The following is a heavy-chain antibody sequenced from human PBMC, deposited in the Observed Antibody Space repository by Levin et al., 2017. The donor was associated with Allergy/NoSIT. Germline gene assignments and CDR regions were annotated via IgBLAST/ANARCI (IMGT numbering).Heavy chain of an antibody. CDR1: GFTFSSYS. CDR3: ARDVTRSSWYPRDAFDI. D-gene: IGHD6-13*01. V-gene: IGHV3-21*01. CDR2: ISSSSSYI. J-gene: IGHJ3*02. Sequence: LSLTCAASGFTFSSYSMNWVRQAPGKGLEWVSSISSSSSYIYYADSVKGRFTISRDNAKNSLYLQMNSLRAEDTAVYYCARDVTRSSWYPRDAFDIWGQGTMVTVSS.